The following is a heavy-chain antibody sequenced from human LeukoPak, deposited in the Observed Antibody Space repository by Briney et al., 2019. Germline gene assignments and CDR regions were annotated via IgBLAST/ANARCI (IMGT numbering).Heavy chain of an antibody. D-gene: IGHD3-10*01. CDR3: ARVEPGSYYNPFDY. V-gene: IGHV4-39*07. J-gene: IGHJ4*02. CDR2: IYYSGST. CDR1: GGSTSSSSYY. Sequence: SGTLSLSCTVSGGSTSSSSYYWGWIRQPPGKGLGWIGSIYYSGSTYYNPSLKSRVTISVDTSKNQFSLKLSSVTAADTAVYYCARVEPGSYYNPFDYWGQGTLVTVSS.